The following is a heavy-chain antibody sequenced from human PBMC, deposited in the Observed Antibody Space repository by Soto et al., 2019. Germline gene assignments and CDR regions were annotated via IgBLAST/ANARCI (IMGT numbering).Heavy chain of an antibody. J-gene: IGHJ4*02. CDR3: AQTGRTTGSDY. V-gene: IGHV2-70*01. D-gene: IGHD4-17*01. Sequence: SGPTLVNPTQTLTLTCTFSGFSLSTSGVSVSWIRQPPGKALEWLALIDWDEDQYYSTSLKTRLTISKETSKNQVVLTMTNMDPVDTATYYCAQTGRTTGSDYWGQGTLVTVSS. CDR2: IDWDEDQ. CDR1: GFSLSTSGVS.